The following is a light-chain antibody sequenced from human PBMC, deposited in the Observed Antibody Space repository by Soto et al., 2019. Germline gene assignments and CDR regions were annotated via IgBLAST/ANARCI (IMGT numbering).Light chain of an antibody. CDR2: XAS. V-gene: IGKV4-1*01. CDR1: QRFLSSSNNLNY. Sequence: EIVMTQFPDSLAVFLGERGAVNCKSSQRFLSSSNNLNYLAWYQQKPGQPPKLXIYXASSXXSGVPDRFSGSGSGTDFTLTISSLQAEDVAVSYCQQSHTTPAITFGPGTRLEIK. CDR3: QQSHTTPAIT. J-gene: IGKJ5*01.